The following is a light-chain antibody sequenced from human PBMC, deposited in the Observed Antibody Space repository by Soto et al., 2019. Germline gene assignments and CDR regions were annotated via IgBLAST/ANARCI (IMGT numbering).Light chain of an antibody. CDR1: SSNIGSNY. Sequence: QSVLTQPPSASGTPGQRVTISCSGSSSNIGSNYVYWYQQLPGTAPKLLIYRHNQRPSGVPDRFSGSKSVTSASLAISGLRSEDEADYYCAAWDDSLSALFGGGTKLTVL. J-gene: IGLJ2*01. V-gene: IGLV1-47*01. CDR2: RHN. CDR3: AAWDDSLSAL.